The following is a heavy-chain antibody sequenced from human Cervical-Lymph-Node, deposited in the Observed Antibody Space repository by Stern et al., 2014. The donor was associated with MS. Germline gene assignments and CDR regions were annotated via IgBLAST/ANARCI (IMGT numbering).Heavy chain of an antibody. V-gene: IGHV5-51*01. CDR1: GFKFSIYW. CDR3: ARQTTAWASDV. D-gene: IGHD1-14*01. J-gene: IGHJ4*02. CDR2: IYPGDSET. Sequence: VQLVESGAELIRPGESLKISCKGSGFKFSIYWIAWVRPRPGKVLEWMGIIYPGDSETRYSPSFKVQVTMSADKSTSTAYRQWSSLNAADTAMYFCARQTTAWASDVWGQGTLVTVSS.